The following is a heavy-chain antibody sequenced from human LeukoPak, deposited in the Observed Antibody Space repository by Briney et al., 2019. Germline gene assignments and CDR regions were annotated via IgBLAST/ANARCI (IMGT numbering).Heavy chain of an antibody. J-gene: IGHJ1*01. CDR2: ISGSVGST. D-gene: IGHD2-15*01. CDR1: GFTFSIYS. CDR3: AKAVVVAAHPASLHFQH. V-gene: IGHV3-23*01. Sequence: PGGALRLSCAASGFTFSIYSMSWVRQAPGKGREWGSAISGSVGSTYYADSVNGRFTISRDNSKNPLYLQMNNLRAEDTAVYYCAKAVVVAAHPASLHFQHWGQGTLVTVSS.